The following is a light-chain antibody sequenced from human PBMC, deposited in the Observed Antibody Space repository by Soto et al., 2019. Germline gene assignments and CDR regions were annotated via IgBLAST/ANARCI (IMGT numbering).Light chain of an antibody. J-gene: IGKJ2*01. CDR2: GAS. CDR3: QQYAGSTRT. CDR1: QSVSSNY. Sequence: EIVLTQSPGTLSLSPGERATLSCRASQSVSSNYLAWYQQKPGQAPRLLIFGASTRATGIPDRFSGSGSGTDFTLTITRLEPEDFAMYYCQQYAGSTRTFGQGTKLDIQ. V-gene: IGKV3-20*01.